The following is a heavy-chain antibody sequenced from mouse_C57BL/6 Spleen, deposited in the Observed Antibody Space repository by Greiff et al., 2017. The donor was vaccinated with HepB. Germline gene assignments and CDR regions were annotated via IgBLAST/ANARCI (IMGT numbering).Heavy chain of an antibody. CDR3: ARIYYDYDGYAMDY. Sequence: QVQLQQPGAELVKPGASVKLSCKASGYTFTSYWMQWVKQRPGQGLEWIGEIDPSDSYTNYNQKFKGKATLTVDTSSSTAYMQLSSLTSEDSAVYYCARIYYDYDGYAMDYWGKGTSVTVSS. CDR2: IDPSDSYT. CDR1: GYTFTSYW. D-gene: IGHD2-4*01. J-gene: IGHJ4*01. V-gene: IGHV1-50*01.